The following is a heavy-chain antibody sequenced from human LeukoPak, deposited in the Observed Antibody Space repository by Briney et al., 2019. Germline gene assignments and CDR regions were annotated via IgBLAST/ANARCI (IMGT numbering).Heavy chain of an antibody. CDR3: ARDQNYWYYYGMDV. CDR1: GSTFSSYA. J-gene: IGHJ6*02. CDR2: IIPILGIA. D-gene: IGHD1-7*01. Sequence: SVKVSCKASGSTFSSYAISWVRQAPGQGLEWMGRIIPILGIANYAQKFQGRVTITADKSTSTAYMELSSLRSEDTAVYYCARDQNYWYYYGMDVWGQGTTVTVSS. V-gene: IGHV1-69*04.